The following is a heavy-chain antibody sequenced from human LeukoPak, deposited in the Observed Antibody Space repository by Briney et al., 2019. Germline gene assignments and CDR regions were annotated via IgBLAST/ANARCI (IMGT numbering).Heavy chain of an antibody. Sequence: SQTLSLTCTVSGGSISSGSYYWSWIRQPAGKGLEWIGRIYTSGSTNYNPSLKSRVTISVDTSKNQFSLKLSSVTAADTAVYYCARMGRYGSGSYYFDNWGQGTLVSVSS. CDR2: IYTSGST. D-gene: IGHD3-10*01. CDR1: GGSISSGSYY. CDR3: ARMGRYGSGSYYFDN. J-gene: IGHJ4*02. V-gene: IGHV4-61*02.